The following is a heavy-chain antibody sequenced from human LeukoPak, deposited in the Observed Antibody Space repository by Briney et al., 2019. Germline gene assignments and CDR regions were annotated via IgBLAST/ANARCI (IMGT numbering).Heavy chain of an antibody. J-gene: IGHJ6*02. CDR3: ARCSGYGMDV. CDR2: MSFDGTHI. V-gene: IGHV3-30-3*01. D-gene: IGHD3-10*02. CDR1: GFTFSSYA. Sequence: GGSLRLSCAASGFTFSSYAMHWVRQAPGKGLEWVAVMSFDGTHIYYADSVKGRFTISRDNSRNTLYLQMNSLRGEDTAVYYCARCSGYGMDVWGQGTTVTVSS.